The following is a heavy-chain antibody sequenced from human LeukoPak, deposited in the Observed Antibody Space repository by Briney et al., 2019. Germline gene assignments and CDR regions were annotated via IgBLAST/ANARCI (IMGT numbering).Heavy chain of an antibody. Sequence: SETLSLTCTVSGDSISSSSYCWVWIRQPPGQGLDGIVIIVKSANTHYNPFLKTRITMSVDTSKNQFSLKLNSVTAADTGIYYCARHSRSAYTGYENAFDIWGQGTMVTVSS. V-gene: IGHV4-39*01. CDR1: GDSISSSSYC. CDR2: IVKSANT. J-gene: IGHJ3*02. CDR3: ARHSRSAYTGYENAFDI. D-gene: IGHD5-12*01.